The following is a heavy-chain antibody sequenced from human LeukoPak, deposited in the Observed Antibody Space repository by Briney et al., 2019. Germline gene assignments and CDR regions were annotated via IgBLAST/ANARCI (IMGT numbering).Heavy chain of an antibody. Sequence: PSETLSLTCAVSGYSISSGYYWGWIRQPPGKGLEWIGSIYHSGSTYYNPSLKSRATISVDTSKNQFSLKLSPITAAGPAEYYCARGAAGYSYRIDYWGQGTLVTVSS. CDR1: GYSISSGYY. D-gene: IGHD5-18*01. CDR2: IYHSGST. J-gene: IGHJ4*02. CDR3: ARGAAGYSYRIDY. V-gene: IGHV4-38-2*01.